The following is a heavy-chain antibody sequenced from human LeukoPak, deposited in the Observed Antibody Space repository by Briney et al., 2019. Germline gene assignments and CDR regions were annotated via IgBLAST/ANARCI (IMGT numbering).Heavy chain of an antibody. CDR2: ISAYNGNT. D-gene: IGHD3-10*01. J-gene: IGHJ6*02. CDR3: ARGGGSGSYYPFNDYYYYGMDV. Sequence: ASVKVSCKASGYTFTSYGISWVRQAPGQGLEWMGWISAYNGNTNYAQKLQGRVTMTTDTSTSTAYMELSSLRSDDTAVYYCARGGGSGSYYPFNDYYYYGMDVWGQGTTVTVSS. CDR1: GYTFTSYG. V-gene: IGHV1-18*01.